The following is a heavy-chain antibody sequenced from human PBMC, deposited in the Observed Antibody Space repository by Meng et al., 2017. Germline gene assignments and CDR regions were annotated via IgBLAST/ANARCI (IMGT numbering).Heavy chain of an antibody. J-gene: IGHJ4*02. CDR1: GYTLTSYA. V-gene: IGHV7-4-1*02. CDR2: IDTKTGNP. Sequence: LVQSGSGLRKPGASVNVSCKASGYTLTSYAINWLRQAPGQGLQWMGWIDTKTGNPTYVPGFTGRLVFSLDTSVSTAYLQISGLKADDTAVYYCTRDGYSDCSRTSCFDSWGQGTLVTVSS. CDR3: TRDGYSDCSRTSCFDS. D-gene: IGHD2-2*01.